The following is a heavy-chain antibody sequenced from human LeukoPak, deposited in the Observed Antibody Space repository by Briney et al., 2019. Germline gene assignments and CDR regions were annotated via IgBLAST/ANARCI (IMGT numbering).Heavy chain of an antibody. Sequence: GASVKVSCKASGGTFSSYAISWVRQAPGQGLEWMGGIIPIFGTANYAQKFQGRVTITADESTSTAYMELSSLRSEDTAVYYCARGNTMVRGVTNWFDPWGQGTLVTVSS. J-gene: IGHJ5*02. CDR3: ARGNTMVRGVTNWFDP. CDR1: GGTFSSYA. CDR2: IIPIFGTA. V-gene: IGHV1-69*13. D-gene: IGHD3-10*01.